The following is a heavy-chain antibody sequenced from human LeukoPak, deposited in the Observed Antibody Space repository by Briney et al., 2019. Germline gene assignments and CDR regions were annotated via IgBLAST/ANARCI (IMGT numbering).Heavy chain of an antibody. CDR1: GYTLTEVS. CDR2: FDPEDGET. V-gene: IGHV1-24*01. J-gene: IGHJ4*02. Sequence: ASVKVSCKVSGYTLTEVSMHWVRQAPGKGLEWMGGFDPEDGETIYAQKFQGRVTMTEDTSTDTAYMEPSSLRSEDTAVYYCATNRRIRFLEWLLSLDYWGQGTLVTVSS. CDR3: ATNRRIRFLEWLLSLDY. D-gene: IGHD3-3*01.